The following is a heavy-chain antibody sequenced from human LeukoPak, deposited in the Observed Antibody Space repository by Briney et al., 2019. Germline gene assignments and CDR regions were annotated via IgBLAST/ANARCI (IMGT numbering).Heavy chain of an antibody. CDR3: ARGARIAARPTWFDP. CDR1: GYTFTGYY. V-gene: IGHV1-2*02. J-gene: IGHJ5*02. CDR2: INPNSGGT. D-gene: IGHD6-6*01. Sequence: GASVKVSCKASGYTFTGYYMHWVRQAPGQGLEWMGWINPNSGGTNYAQKFQGRVTMTRDTSISTAYMELSRLRSDDTAVYYCARGARIAARPTWFDPWGQGTLVTVSS.